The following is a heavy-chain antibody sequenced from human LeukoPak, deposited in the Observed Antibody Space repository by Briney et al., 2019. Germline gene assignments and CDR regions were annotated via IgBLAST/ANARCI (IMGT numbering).Heavy chain of an antibody. CDR1: GFTFSSYA. V-gene: IGHV3-23*01. J-gene: IGHJ4*02. Sequence: GGSLRLSCAASGFTFSSYAMSWVRQAPGKGLEWVSAISGSGGSTYYADSVKGRFTISRDNSKNTLYLQMNSLRAEDTSVYYCAKDRKSIVARPFGYWGQGTLVTVSS. D-gene: IGHD6-6*01. CDR3: AKDRKSIVARPFGY. CDR2: ISGSGGST.